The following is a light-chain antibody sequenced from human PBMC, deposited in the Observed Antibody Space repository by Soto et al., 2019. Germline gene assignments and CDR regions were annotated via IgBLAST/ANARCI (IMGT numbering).Light chain of an antibody. J-gene: IGLJ1*01. CDR3: QSYDSSLSGV. V-gene: IGLV1-40*01. CDR2: GNS. CDR1: SSNIGAGYD. Sequence: QSALTQPPPVSGAPGQRVTISCTGSSSNIGAGYDVHWYQQLPGTAPKLLIYGNSNRPSGVPDRFSGSKSGTSASLAITGLQAEDEADYYCQSYDSSLSGVFGTGTKVTVL.